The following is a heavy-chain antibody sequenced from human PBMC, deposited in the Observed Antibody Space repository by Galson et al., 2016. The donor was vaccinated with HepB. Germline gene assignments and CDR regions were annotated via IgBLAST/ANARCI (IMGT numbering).Heavy chain of an antibody. D-gene: IGHD3-10*01. CDR1: GGPITNGNW. CDR3: ARDFVGWFGEYTFFDY. V-gene: IGHV4-4*02. Sequence: TLSLTCGVSGGPITNGNWWSWVRQSPGKGLEWIGEIFRTGYTNYNPSLMSRLPISMDKPRNQFSLELNSVTAAGTAVYYCARDFVGWFGEYTFFDYWGQGTPVTVSS. J-gene: IGHJ4*02. CDR2: IFRTGYT.